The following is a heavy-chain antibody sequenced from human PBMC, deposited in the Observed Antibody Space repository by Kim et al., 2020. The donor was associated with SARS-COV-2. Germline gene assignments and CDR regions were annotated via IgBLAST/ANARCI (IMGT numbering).Heavy chain of an antibody. V-gene: IGHV4-31*03. J-gene: IGHJ4*02. CDR1: GGSISSGGYY. CDR3: ARGDYYVTDTPY. D-gene: IGHD3-10*02. CDR2: IYYSRST. Sequence: SETLSLTCTVSGGSISSGGYYWSWIRQHPGKGLEWIGYIYYSRSTYYNPSLKSRVTISVDTSKNQFSLKLSSVTAADTAVYYCARGDYYVTDTPYWGQGTLVTVSS.